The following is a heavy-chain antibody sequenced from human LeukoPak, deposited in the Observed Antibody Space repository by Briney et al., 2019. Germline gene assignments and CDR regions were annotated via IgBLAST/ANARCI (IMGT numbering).Heavy chain of an antibody. V-gene: IGHV3-53*01. D-gene: IGHD3-10*01. Sequence: GGSLRLSCVGSRFIVSDNCMTWVRQAPGKGLEWVSVIYSDGTTFYSDSVKGRFAISRDNSKNILYLQMNGLRAEDTAVYYCARERIYFGSGRDLTDARLFYYYGMDVWGQGTAVAVSS. CDR3: ARERIYFGSGRDLTDARLFYYYGMDV. CDR1: RFIVSDNC. CDR2: IYSDGTT. J-gene: IGHJ6*02.